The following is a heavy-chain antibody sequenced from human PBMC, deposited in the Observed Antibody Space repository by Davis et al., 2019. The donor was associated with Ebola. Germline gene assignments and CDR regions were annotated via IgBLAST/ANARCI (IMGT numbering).Heavy chain of an antibody. CDR3: ARFLIFGVVDYGMDV. V-gene: IGHV3-21*01. Sequence: PGGSLRLSCAASGFTFSSYRMNWVRQAPGKGLEWVSSISSSSGYIYYADSVKGRFTISRDNAKNSLYLQMNSLRAEDTAVYYCARFLIFGVVDYGMDVWGQGTTVTVSS. CDR1: GFTFSSYR. CDR2: ISSSSGYI. J-gene: IGHJ6*02. D-gene: IGHD3-3*01.